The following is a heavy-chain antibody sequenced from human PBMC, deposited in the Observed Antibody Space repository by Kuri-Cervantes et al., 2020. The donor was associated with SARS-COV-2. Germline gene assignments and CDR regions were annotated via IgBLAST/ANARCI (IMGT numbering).Heavy chain of an antibody. CDR3: ARDREFIAARIFDY. Sequence: GGSLRLSCAASGFTFSSYGMHWVRQAPGKGLEWVAFIRYDGSNKYYADSVKGRFTISRDNSKNTPYLQMNSLRAEDTAVYYCARDREFIAARIFDYWGQGTLVTVSS. V-gene: IGHV3-30*02. CDR2: IRYDGSNK. D-gene: IGHD6-6*01. J-gene: IGHJ4*02. CDR1: GFTFSSYG.